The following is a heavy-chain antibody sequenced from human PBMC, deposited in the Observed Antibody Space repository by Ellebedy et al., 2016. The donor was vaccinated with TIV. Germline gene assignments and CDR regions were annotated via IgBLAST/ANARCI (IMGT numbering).Heavy chain of an antibody. V-gene: IGHV1-69*13. CDR1: GGAFSSYA. J-gene: IGHJ6*02. CDR2: IIPIFGTA. CDR3: ARVLDYYYYYGMDV. Sequence: AASVKVSCKASGGAFSSYAISWVRQAPGQGLEWLGGIIPIFGTATYAQKFQGRVTITADESTSTAYMELNSLRAEDTAVYYCARVLDYYYYYGMDVWGQGTTVTVSS.